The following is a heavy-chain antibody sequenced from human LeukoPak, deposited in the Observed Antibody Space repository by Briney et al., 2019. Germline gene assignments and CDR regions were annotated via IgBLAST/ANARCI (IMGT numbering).Heavy chain of an antibody. CDR1: GGSISSSGYY. D-gene: IGHD1-26*01. V-gene: IGHV4-39*01. J-gene: IGHJ4*02. CDR2: IYYSEST. CDR3: ARHRAGAGKYFDY. Sequence: PSETLSLTFTVSGGSISSSGYYWGWIRQPPGKGLEWIGSIYYSESTYYNPSLKSRVTMSVDTSKYQFSLKVSSVTAVDTAVYYCARHRAGAGKYFDYWGQGTLVTVSS.